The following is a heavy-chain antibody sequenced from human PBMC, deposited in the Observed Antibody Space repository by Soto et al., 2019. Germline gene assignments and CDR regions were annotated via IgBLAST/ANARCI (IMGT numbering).Heavy chain of an antibody. CDR1: GYTFTSYG. D-gene: IGHD3-3*01. V-gene: IGHV1-18*04. J-gene: IGHJ1*01. CDR2: ISAYNGNT. Sequence: SVKVSCKASGYTFTSYGISWVRQAPGQGLEWMGWISAYNGNTNYAQKLQGRVTMTTDTSTSTAYMELRSLRSDDTAVYYRARGFLEWLSPSYFQHWGQGTLVTVS. CDR3: ARGFLEWLSPSYFQH.